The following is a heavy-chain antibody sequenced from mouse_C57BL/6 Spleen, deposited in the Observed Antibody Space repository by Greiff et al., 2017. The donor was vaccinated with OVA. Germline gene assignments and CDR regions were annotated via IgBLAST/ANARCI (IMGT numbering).Heavy chain of an antibody. J-gene: IGHJ3*01. Sequence: EVQRVESGPELVKPGASVKMSCKASGYTFTDYNMHWVKQSHGKSLEWIGYINPNNGGTSYNQKFKGKATLTVNKSSSTAYMELRSLTSEDSAVYYCARDYYGSSYIAYWGQGTLVTVSA. CDR2: INPNNGGT. CDR1: GYTFTDYN. D-gene: IGHD1-1*01. CDR3: ARDYYGSSYIAY. V-gene: IGHV1-22*01.